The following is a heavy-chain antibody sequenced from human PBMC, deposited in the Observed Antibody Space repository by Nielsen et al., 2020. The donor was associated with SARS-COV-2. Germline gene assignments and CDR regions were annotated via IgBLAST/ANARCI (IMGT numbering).Heavy chain of an antibody. CDR1: GGTFSSYA. CDR2: IIPIFGTA. Sequence: SVKVSCKASGGTFSSYAISWVRQAPGQGLEWMGGIIPIFGTANSAQTFQGRVTITADESTSTAYMELSSLRSEDTAVDYCARDVKKQLVPLGEWGQGTLVTVSS. CDR3: ARDVKKQLVPLGE. D-gene: IGHD6-6*01. V-gene: IGHV1-69*13. J-gene: IGHJ4*02.